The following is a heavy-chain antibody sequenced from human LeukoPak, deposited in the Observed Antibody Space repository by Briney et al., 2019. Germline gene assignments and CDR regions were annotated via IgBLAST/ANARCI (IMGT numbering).Heavy chain of an antibody. CDR3: ARLMYQDSSSPHDY. Sequence: GGSLRLSCAASGFRFNTYWLSWVRQAPGKGLEWVADIKEDGSKTYYVDSLKGRFTISRDNSKNTLYLQMNSLRAEDTAVYYCARLMYQDSSSPHDYWGQGTLVTVSS. D-gene: IGHD6-6*01. CDR1: GFRFNTYW. CDR2: IKEDGSKT. J-gene: IGHJ4*02. V-gene: IGHV3-7*01.